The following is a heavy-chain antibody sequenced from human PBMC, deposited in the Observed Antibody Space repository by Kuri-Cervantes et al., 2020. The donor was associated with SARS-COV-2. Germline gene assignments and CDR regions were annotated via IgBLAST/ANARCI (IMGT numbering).Heavy chain of an antibody. Sequence: ESLKISCAASGFTVSSNYMSWVRQAPGKGLEWIGSIYYSGSTYYNPSLKSRVTISVDTSKNQFSLKLSSVTAADTAVYYCFIQVTTLGFLTVDYWGQGTLVTVSS. J-gene: IGHJ4*02. V-gene: IGHV4-59*05. CDR2: IYYSGST. CDR1: GFTVSSNY. CDR3: FIQVTTLGFLTVDY. D-gene: IGHD4-17*01.